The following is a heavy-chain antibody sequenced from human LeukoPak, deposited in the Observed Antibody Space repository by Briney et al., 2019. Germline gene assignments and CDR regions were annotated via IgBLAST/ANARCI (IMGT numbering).Heavy chain of an antibody. Sequence: GGSLRLSCAASGFTFSINYMRWVRQATGKGLEWVSVIYSGGSTYYSDSVKGRFTISRDNSKNTLYLQMNSLRAEVTAVYYCARVGRITRNYDLWSGYYYFDYWGQGTLVTVSS. CDR1: GFTFSINY. V-gene: IGHV3-66*01. D-gene: IGHD3-3*01. CDR3: ARVGRITRNYDLWSGYYYFDY. J-gene: IGHJ4*02. CDR2: IYSGGST.